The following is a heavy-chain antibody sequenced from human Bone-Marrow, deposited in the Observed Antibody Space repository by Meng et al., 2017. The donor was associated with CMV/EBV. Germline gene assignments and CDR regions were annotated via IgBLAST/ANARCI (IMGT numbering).Heavy chain of an antibody. J-gene: IGHJ6*02. CDR3: ARGGDFWSGHYYYYYGMDV. CDR2: IIPIFGTA. CDR1: GGTFSSYA. Sequence: SVKVSCKDSGGTFSSYAISWVRQAPGQGLEWMGGIIPIFGTANYAQKFQGRVTITTDESTSTAYMELSSLRSEDTAVYYCARGGDFWSGHYYYYYGMDVWGQGTTVTTSS. D-gene: IGHD3-3*01. V-gene: IGHV1-69*05.